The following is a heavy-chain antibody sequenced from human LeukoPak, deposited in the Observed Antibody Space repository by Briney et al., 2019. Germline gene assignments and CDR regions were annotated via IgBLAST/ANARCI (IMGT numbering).Heavy chain of an antibody. V-gene: IGHV1-8*01. J-gene: IGHJ1*01. CDR1: GYTFTSYD. CDR2: MNPNSGNT. CDR3: ARVIRVGILIVREYFQH. Sequence: ASVKVSCKASGYTFTSYDINWVRQATGQGLEWMGWMNPNSGNTGYAQKFQGRVTMTRNTSISTAYMELSSLRSEDTAVYYCARVIRVGILIVREYFQHWGQGTLVTVSS. D-gene: IGHD3-9*01.